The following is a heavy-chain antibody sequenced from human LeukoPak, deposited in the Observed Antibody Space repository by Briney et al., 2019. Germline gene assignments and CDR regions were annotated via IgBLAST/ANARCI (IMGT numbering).Heavy chain of an antibody. V-gene: IGHV1-8*01. CDR2: VNPNSGNT. CDR1: GYTFTSYD. CDR3: ARDHRTESDGYYFVNELWYFDL. Sequence: ASVKVSCKASGYTFTSYDINWVRQATGQGLEWMGWVNPNSGNTGYAQKFQGRVTMTRNTSISTAYMELSSLRSEDTAVYYCARDHRTESDGYYFVNELWYFDLWGRGTLVSVSS. D-gene: IGHD3-22*01. J-gene: IGHJ2*01.